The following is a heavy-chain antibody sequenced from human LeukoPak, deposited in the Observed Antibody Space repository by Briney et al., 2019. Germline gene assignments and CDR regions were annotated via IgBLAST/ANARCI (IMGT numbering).Heavy chain of an antibody. CDR3: AKDQRSAWYPYYFDY. J-gene: IGHJ4*02. Sequence: GGSLRLSCSASGFTFSSYAMSWVHQAPGKGLEWVSAISGSTGSTYYADSVKGRFSISTDSSKNTLYLQMNSLRAEDTAVYYCAKDQRSAWYPYYFDYWGQGTLVTVSS. D-gene: IGHD6-19*01. CDR2: ISGSTGST. CDR1: GFTFSSYA. V-gene: IGHV3-23*01.